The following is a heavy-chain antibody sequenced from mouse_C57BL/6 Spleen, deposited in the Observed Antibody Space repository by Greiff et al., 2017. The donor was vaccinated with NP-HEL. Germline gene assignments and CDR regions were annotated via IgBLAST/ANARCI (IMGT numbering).Heavy chain of an antibody. D-gene: IGHD1-1*01. J-gene: IGHJ3*01. CDR2: IYPRSGNT. V-gene: IGHV1-81*01. CDR3: ARVYGSPVPWFAY. CDR1: GYTFTSYG. Sequence: VQLQQSGAELARPGASVKLSCKASGYTFTSYGISWVKQRTGQGLEWIGEIYPRSGNTYYNEKFKGKATLTADKSDSTAYMELRSLTSEDSAVYFCARVYGSPVPWFAYSGQGTLVTVSA.